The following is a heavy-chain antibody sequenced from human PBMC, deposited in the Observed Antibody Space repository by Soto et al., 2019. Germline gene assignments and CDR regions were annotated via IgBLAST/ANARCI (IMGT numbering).Heavy chain of an antibody. V-gene: IGHV4-39*01. J-gene: IGHJ4*02. CDR1: GGSISSSSYY. CDR2: IYYSGST. Sequence: SETLSLTCTVSGGSISSSSYYWGWIRQPPGKGLEWIGSIYYSGSTYYNPSLKSRVTISVDTSKNQFSLKLSSVTAADTAVYYCARQSGGKSLSYYFDYWGQGTLVTVSS. D-gene: IGHD2-15*01. CDR3: ARQSGGKSLSYYFDY.